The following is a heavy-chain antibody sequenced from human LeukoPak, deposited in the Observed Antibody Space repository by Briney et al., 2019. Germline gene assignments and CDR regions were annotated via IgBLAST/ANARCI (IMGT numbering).Heavy chain of an antibody. V-gene: IGHV3-23*01. D-gene: IGHD5-24*01. Sequence: GGSLRLSWAASGFTFSTYAMTWVRQAPGKGLECVSGISDSGDTTYYADSVKGRFTISRDNSKNTLYVQMNSLRVEDTAVYYCARGQYQMEYWGQGTLVTVSS. CDR2: ISDSGDTT. CDR1: GFTFSTYA. J-gene: IGHJ4*02. CDR3: ARGQYQMEY.